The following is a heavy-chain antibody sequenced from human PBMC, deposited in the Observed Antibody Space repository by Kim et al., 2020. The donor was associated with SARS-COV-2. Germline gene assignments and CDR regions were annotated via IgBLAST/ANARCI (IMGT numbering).Heavy chain of an antibody. V-gene: IGHV3-23*01. CDR1: GFAFSNYG. CDR3: AKSWADCYTTTCLIRGAFDA. CDR2: ISGNGAIT. D-gene: IGHD2-21*01. J-gene: IGHJ3*01. Sequence: GGSLRLSCAASGFAFSNYGMTWVRQAPGRGLEWVSGISGNGAITYYANSVKGRFTISRDNSKKGMNLQMNSLRAEDTAVYYCAKSWADCYTTTCLIRGAFDAWGHGTMVTVSS.